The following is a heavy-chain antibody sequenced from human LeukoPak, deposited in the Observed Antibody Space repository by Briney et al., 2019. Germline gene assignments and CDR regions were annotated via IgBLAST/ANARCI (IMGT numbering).Heavy chain of an antibody. D-gene: IGHD2-2*01. J-gene: IGHJ4*02. V-gene: IGHV2-5*01. CDR3: AHNGVYCSSTSCYDY. CDR2: ICWNDDK. Sequence: ESGPTLVKPTQTLTLTCTFSGFSLSTSGVGVGWIRQPPGKALEWLAPICWNDDKRYSPSLKSRLTITKDTSKNQVVLTMTNMDPVDTATYYCAHNGVYCSSTSCYDYWGQGTLVTVSS. CDR1: GFSLSTSGVG.